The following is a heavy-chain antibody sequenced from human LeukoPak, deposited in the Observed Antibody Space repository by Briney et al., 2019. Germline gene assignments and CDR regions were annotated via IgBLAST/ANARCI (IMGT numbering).Heavy chain of an antibody. CDR1: GFTFSDYY. CDR3: ARGGSLTMVRGVVIPRAFDI. D-gene: IGHD3-10*01. Sequence: GGSLRLSCTASGFTFSDYYMNWIRQAPGKGLECVSYISSSGSTIYYADSVKGRFTISRDNAKNSLYLQMNSLRAEDTAVYYCARGGSLTMVRGVVIPRAFDIWGQGTRVTISS. J-gene: IGHJ3*02. CDR2: ISSSGSTI. V-gene: IGHV3-11*01.